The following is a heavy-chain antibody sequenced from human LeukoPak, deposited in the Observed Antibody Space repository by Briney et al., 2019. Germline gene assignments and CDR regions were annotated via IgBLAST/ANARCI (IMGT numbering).Heavy chain of an antibody. V-gene: IGHV4-34*01. CDR3: ARGPTISETGYFDF. J-gene: IGHJ4*03. Sequence: PSETLSLTCAVYGESFSAYYWSWIRQSPGKGLVWIAEINHRGDTNYNPSVKSRVTISIDTSKNQFSLKVRSLTAADTAVYYCARGPTISETGYFDFWGQGTLVTVSS. CDR1: GESFSAYY. D-gene: IGHD1-1*01. CDR2: INHRGDT.